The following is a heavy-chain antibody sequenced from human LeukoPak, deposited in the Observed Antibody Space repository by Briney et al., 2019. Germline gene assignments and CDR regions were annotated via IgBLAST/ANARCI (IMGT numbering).Heavy chain of an antibody. CDR3: ARFRLDRPARPFDY. D-gene: IGHD6-19*01. Sequence: GGSLRLSCAASGFTFSSYAMSWVRQAPGKGLEWVSAISGSGGSTYYADSVKGRFTISRDNSKNTLYLQMNSLRAEDTAVYYCARFRLDRPARPFDYWGQGTPVTVSS. CDR1: GFTFSSYA. CDR2: ISGSGGST. J-gene: IGHJ4*02. V-gene: IGHV3-23*01.